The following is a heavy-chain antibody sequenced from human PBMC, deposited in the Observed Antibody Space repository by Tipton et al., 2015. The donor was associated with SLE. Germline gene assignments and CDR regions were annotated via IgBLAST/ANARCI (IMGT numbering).Heavy chain of an antibody. CDR3: ATITLYSPASFDL. CDR2: ISYSGST. J-gene: IGHJ3*01. CDR1: GGSINNDSDY. Sequence: TLSLTCTVSGGSINNDSDYWSWIRKYPGNNLEWIGYISYSGSTYYNHYNPSLKSRVTMSRDTSKNQFSLCLRSVTAADTAVYYCATITLYSPASFDLWGQGTLVTVSS. D-gene: IGHD1-14*01. V-gene: IGHV4-31*03.